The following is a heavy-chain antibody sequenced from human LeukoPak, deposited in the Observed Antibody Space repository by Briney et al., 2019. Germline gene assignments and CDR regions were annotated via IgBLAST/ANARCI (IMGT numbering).Heavy chain of an antibody. J-gene: IGHJ4*02. CDR1: GYTLTEYY. CDR3: ARARVPIAVAGLYYFDY. V-gene: IGHV1-2*02. Sequence: GASVKVSCKASGYTLTEYYIHWLRQAPGQGPEWMGWIKPDSGSSHYAQKFQGRVTMTRDTSSNSAYMDLTRLKSDDTAVYYCARARVPIAVAGLYYFDYWGQGALVTVSS. CDR2: IKPDSGSS. D-gene: IGHD6-19*01.